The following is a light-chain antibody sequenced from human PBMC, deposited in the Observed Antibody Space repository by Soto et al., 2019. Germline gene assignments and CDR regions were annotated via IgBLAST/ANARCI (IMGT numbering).Light chain of an antibody. CDR2: AAS. CDR1: QSVSSSN. J-gene: IGKJ1*01. V-gene: IGKV3-20*01. CDR3: QDYGSSRT. Sequence: EIVLTQSPGTLSLSPGERATVSCRASQSVSSSNLAWYQQKPGQAPRILIYAASSRATGIPDRFSGSGSGTYFTLTISRLEPEDFALYDCQDYGSSRTFGQGTRVDIK.